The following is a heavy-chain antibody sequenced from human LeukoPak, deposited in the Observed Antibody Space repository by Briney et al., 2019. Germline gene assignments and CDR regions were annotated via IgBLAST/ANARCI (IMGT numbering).Heavy chain of an antibody. J-gene: IGHJ4*02. CDR1: GFTFSSYA. Sequence: GRSLRLSCAASGFTFSSYAMHWVRQAPGKGLEWVAVISYDGSNKYYADPVKGRFTISRDNSKNTLYLQMNSLRAEDTAVYYCARTISTVTRDFDYWGQGTLVTVSS. CDR2: ISYDGSNK. V-gene: IGHV3-30*01. CDR3: ARTISTVTRDFDY. D-gene: IGHD4-17*01.